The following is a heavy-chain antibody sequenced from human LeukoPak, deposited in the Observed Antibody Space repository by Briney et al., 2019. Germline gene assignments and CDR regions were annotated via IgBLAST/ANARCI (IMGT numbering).Heavy chain of an antibody. CDR3: ARGPPNWGYDY. CDR2: MSPNSGDT. CDR1: GYIFTSYG. Sequence: ASVKVSCKASGYIFTSYGINWVRQATGQRPEWMGWMSPNSGDTGYAQKFQHRVTMTRNTSISTAYMELSSLRSDDTAVYYCARGPPNWGYDYWGPGTLVTVSS. D-gene: IGHD7-27*01. J-gene: IGHJ4*02. V-gene: IGHV1-8*02.